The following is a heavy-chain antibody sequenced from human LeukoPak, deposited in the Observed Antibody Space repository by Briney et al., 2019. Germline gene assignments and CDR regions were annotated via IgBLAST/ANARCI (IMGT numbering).Heavy chain of an antibody. J-gene: IGHJ4*02. Sequence: GASVKVSCKASGYTFTSYYMHWVRQGPGQGLERMGIINPSGGSTSYAQKFQGRVTMTRDMSTSTVYMELSSLRSEDTAVYYCARSLDINSDLDYWGQGTLVTVSS. CDR3: ARSLDINSDLDY. D-gene: IGHD3-9*01. CDR1: GYTFTSYY. V-gene: IGHV1-46*01. CDR2: INPSGGST.